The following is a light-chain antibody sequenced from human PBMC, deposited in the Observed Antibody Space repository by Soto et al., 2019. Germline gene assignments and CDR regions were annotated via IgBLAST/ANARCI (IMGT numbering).Light chain of an antibody. CDR1: QSVSSC. CDR3: HQRSNWPWT. CDR2: DAS. Sequence: EIVLTQSPATLSLSPGERATLSFRASQSVSSCLAWYHQKPGQAPRLLIYDASNRATGIPARYSGSVSGTDFTPTISSLEPEDFAVYYCHQRSNWPWTFGQGTKVEI. J-gene: IGKJ1*01. V-gene: IGKV3-11*01.